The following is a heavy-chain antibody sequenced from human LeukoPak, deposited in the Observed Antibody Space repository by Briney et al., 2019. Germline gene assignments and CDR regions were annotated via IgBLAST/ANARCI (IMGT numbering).Heavy chain of an antibody. CDR3: AKALNYWYFDL. CDR2: ISGSAGGT. Sequence: GGSLRLSCVASGFTLSSYMMSWVRQAPGKGLEWVSGISGSAGGTFYSDSVRGRFTISRDNSKNTLYLQMNSLRAEDTATYYCAKALNYWYFDLWGRGNLVTVSS. CDR1: GFTLSSYM. V-gene: IGHV3-23*01. J-gene: IGHJ2*01.